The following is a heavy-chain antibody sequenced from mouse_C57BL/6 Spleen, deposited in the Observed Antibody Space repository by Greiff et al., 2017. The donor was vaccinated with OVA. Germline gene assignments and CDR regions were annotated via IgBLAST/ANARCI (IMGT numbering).Heavy chain of an antibody. CDR3: ARSNNYFDY. D-gene: IGHD2-5*01. V-gene: IGHV1-50*01. CDR1: GYTFTSYW. Sequence: VQLQQPGAELVKPGASVKLSCKASGYTFTSYWMQWVKQRPGQGLAWIGEIDPSDSYTNYNQKFKGKATLTVDTSSSTAYMQLSSLTSEDSAVYYCARSNNYFDYWGQGTTLTVSS. CDR2: IDPSDSYT. J-gene: IGHJ2*01.